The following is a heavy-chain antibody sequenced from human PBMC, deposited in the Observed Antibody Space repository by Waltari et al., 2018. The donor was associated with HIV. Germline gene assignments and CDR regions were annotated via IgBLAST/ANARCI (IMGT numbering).Heavy chain of an antibody. V-gene: IGHV3-7*01. CDR1: GFTFSLYW. CDR2: IKEDGSEK. CDR3: ARMGLMMYAIGAFDI. J-gene: IGHJ3*02. Sequence: EVQLVESGGGLVQPGGSLRLSCAASGFTFSLYWMSWVRQAPGKGVEWVANIKEDGSEKHYVDSVKGRFTISRDNAKKSLYLQMNSLRAEDTALYYCARMGLMMYAIGAFDIWGQGTMVTVSS. D-gene: IGHD2-8*01.